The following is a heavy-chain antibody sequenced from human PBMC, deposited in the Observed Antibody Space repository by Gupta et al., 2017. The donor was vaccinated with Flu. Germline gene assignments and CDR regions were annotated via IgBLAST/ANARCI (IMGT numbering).Heavy chain of an antibody. Sequence: EVQLLESGGGLVQPGGSLRLSCAASGFTFSSYAMSWVRQAPEKGLERVSAISGSGGSTYYADSVKGRFTISRDNSKNTLYLQMNSLRAEDTAVYYCAKERRSRRWLQLGGAPEGLNYFDYWGQGTLVTVSS. V-gene: IGHV3-23*01. CDR2: ISGSGGST. D-gene: IGHD5-24*01. J-gene: IGHJ4*02. CDR1: GFTFSSYA. CDR3: AKERRSRRWLQLGGAPEGLNYFDY.